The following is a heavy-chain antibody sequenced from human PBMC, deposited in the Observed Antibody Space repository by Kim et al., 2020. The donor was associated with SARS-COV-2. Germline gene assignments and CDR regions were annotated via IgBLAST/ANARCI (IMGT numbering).Heavy chain of an antibody. V-gene: IGHV4-39*01. CDR2: VDYGGDT. CDR1: GGSISSASYC. D-gene: IGHD1-1*01. CDR3: VGRVPTGTGRGFLNA. J-gene: IGHJ5*02. Sequence: SETLSLTCTVSGGSISSASYCWDWIRQPPGKGLDWIGTVDYGGDTYYNPSLRSRLTMSIYTSKNQLSLKLASVTAAYTAVYDCVGRVPTGTGRGFLNAWGRGTLVPVSS.